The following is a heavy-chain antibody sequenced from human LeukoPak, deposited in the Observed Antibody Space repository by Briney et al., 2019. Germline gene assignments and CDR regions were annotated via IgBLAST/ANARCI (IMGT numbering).Heavy chain of an antibody. CDR1: GFTFNTYW. CDR2: ISSDGTNT. CDR3: VRVTYANGWPDY. D-gene: IGHD6-19*01. J-gene: IGHJ4*02. Sequence: GGSLRLSCAASGFTFNTYWMHWVRQGPGKGLVWVSHISSDGTNTNYADSVKGRFTISRDNAKDTLYLQMNSLGAEDTAVYYCVRVTYANGWPDYWGQGTPVTVSS. V-gene: IGHV3-74*01.